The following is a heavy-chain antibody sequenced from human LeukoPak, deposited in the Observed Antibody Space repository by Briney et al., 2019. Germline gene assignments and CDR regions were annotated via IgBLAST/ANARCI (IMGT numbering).Heavy chain of an antibody. J-gene: IGHJ4*02. D-gene: IGHD3-10*01. CDR1: GGFLSGHY. Sequence: SETLSLTCTVSGGFLSGHYWTWIRQPPGKGLEWIGYIYDSGSTTYNPSLKSRVTISVDKSKNQFSLKLSSVTAADTAVYYCARAPFYYYALEWGQGTLVTVSS. CDR2: IYDSGST. V-gene: IGHV4-59*11. CDR3: ARAPFYYYALE.